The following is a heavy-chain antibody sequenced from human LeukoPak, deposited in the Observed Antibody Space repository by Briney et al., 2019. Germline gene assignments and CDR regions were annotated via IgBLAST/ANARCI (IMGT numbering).Heavy chain of an antibody. CDR1: GFTFSSYS. CDR3: ASMVRGVIISSRSDAFDI. J-gene: IGHJ3*02. D-gene: IGHD3-10*01. CDR2: ISSSSSYI. V-gene: IGHV3-21*01. Sequence: GGSLRLSCAASGFTFSSYSMNWVRQAPGKGLEWVSSISSSSSYIYYADSVKGRFTISRDNAKNSLYLQMNSLRAEDTAVYYCASMVRGVIISSRSDAFDIWGQGTMVTVSS.